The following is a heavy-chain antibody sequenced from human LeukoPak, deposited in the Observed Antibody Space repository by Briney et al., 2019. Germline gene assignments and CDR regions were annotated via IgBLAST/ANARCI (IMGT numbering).Heavy chain of an antibody. J-gene: IGHJ6*02. CDR1: GGSISSGGYY. D-gene: IGHD4-11*01. CDR3: AREVGTVTQNPYYYYGMDV. CDR2: IYYSGST. V-gene: IGHV4-31*03. Sequence: SETLSLTSTVSGGSISSGGYYWNWIRQHPGKGLEWIGYIYYSGSTYYNPSLKSRVTISVDTSKNQFSLKLSSVTAADTAVYYCAREVGTVTQNPYYYYGMDVWGQGTTVTVSS.